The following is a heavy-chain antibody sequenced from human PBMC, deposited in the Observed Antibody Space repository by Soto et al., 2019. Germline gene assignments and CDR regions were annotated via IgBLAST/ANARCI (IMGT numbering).Heavy chain of an antibody. D-gene: IGHD6-13*01. CDR1: GYTFTGYY. CDR2: LNPNSGGT. V-gene: IGHV1-2*04. Sequence: QVQLVQSGAEVKKPGASVKVSCKASGYTFTGYYMHWVRQAPGQGLEWMGWLNPNSGGTNYAQKFQGWVTMPRDTSIRTAYMELSRLRSDDTAVYYCARDRYSSSWYYYGMDVWGQGPTVTVSS. J-gene: IGHJ6*02. CDR3: ARDRYSSSWYYYGMDV.